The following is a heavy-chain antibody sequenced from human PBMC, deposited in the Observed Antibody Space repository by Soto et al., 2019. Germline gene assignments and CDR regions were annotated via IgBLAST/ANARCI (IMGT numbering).Heavy chain of an antibody. CDR2: INHSGST. Sequence: SETLSLTCAVYGGSFSGYYWSWIRQPPGKGLEWIGEINHSGSTNYNPSLKSRVTISVDTSKNQFSLKLSSVTAADTAVYYCARGHGAATSNYYYMDVWGKGTTVTV. CDR1: GGSFSGYY. J-gene: IGHJ6*03. CDR3: ARGHGAATSNYYYMDV. V-gene: IGHV4-34*01. D-gene: IGHD6-25*01.